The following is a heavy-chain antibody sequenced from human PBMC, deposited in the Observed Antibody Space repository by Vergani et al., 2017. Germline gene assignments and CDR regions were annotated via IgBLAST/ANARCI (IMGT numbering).Heavy chain of an antibody. V-gene: IGHV1-58*02. CDR3: AGDRGLWIVVVPADH. D-gene: IGHD2-2*01. CDR1: GFTFTSSA. J-gene: IGHJ4*02. CDR2: IVVGSGNT. Sequence: QMQLVQSGPEVKKPGTSVKVSCKASGFTFTSSAMQWVRQARGQRLEWIGWIVVGSGNTNYAQKFQERVTITRDMSTSTAYMELSSLRSEDTAVYYCAGDRGLWIVVVPADHWGQGTLVTVSS.